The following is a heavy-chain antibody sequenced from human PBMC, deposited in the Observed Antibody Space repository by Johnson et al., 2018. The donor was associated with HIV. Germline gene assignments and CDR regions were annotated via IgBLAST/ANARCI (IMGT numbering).Heavy chain of an antibody. CDR2: ICSSGSTI. Sequence: QVQLVESGGGLVKSGKSLRLSCAASGFSFSDYYMSWIRQAPGKGLEWVSYICSSGSTIYYADSVKGRFSISGDNAENTLYLQMNSLRAEDTAVYYCARAAVAAPSAFDIWGQGTMVTVSS. CDR3: ARAAVAAPSAFDI. V-gene: IGHV3-11*04. D-gene: IGHD6-19*01. J-gene: IGHJ3*02. CDR1: GFSFSDYY.